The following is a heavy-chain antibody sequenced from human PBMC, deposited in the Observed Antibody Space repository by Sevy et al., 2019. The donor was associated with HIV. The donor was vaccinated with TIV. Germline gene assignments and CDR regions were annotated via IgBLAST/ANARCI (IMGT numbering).Heavy chain of an antibody. V-gene: IGHV1-2*02. CDR1: GYNFIHYY. CDR3: RAIYFCARTLSGYDFNYFDY. D-gene: IGHD5-12*01. Sequence: ASVKVSCKASGYNFIHYYIHWLRQAPGNGLEWLGWINPKTGGTNLSQTFQGRLTMTTDTSTSTAYMELTRLRSGDSLTHGDRAIYFCARTLSGYDFNYFDYWGQGTLVTVSS. J-gene: IGHJ4*02. CDR2: INPKTGGT.